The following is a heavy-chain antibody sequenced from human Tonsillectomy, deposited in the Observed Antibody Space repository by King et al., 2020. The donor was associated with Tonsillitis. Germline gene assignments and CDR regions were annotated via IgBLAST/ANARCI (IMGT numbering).Heavy chain of an antibody. D-gene: IGHD6-6*01. V-gene: IGHV3-30*02. CDR2: IRYDGSNR. CDR3: AKDEDSSSSALDY. J-gene: IGHJ4*02. CDR1: GFTFSSYG. Sequence: VQLVESGGGVVQPGGSLRLSCAASGFTFSSYGMHWVRQAPGKGLEWVAFIRYDGSNRYYADSVKGRFTISRDNSKNTLYLQMNSLRAEDTAVYYCAKDEDSSSSALDYWGQGTLVTVSS.